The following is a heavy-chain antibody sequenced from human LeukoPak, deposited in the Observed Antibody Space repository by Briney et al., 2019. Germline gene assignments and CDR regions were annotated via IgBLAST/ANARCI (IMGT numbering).Heavy chain of an antibody. Sequence: SETLSLTCAVYGESMIGHYWTWIRQPAGKGLEWIGRIYTSGSTNYNPSLKSRVTMSVDTSKNQFSLKLSSVTAADTAVYYCARGVYGSSGYTYYYYYMDVWGKGTTVTVPS. V-gene: IGHV4-59*10. CDR3: ARGVYGSSGYTYYYYYMDV. J-gene: IGHJ6*03. CDR1: GESMIGHY. CDR2: IYTSGST. D-gene: IGHD3-22*01.